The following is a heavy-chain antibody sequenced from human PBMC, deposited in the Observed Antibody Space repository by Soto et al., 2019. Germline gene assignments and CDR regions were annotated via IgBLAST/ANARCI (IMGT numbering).Heavy chain of an antibody. CDR1: GYTFTSYY. CDR3: ARDSGVIIITKSDLDY. CDR2: INPSGGST. Sequence: GASVKVSCKASGYTFTSYYMHWVRQAPGQRLEWMGRINPSGGSTRYSQKFQGRVTFTRDTSASTAYMELSSLRSDDTAIYYCARDSGVIIITKSDLDYWGQGTLVTVSS. D-gene: IGHD3-3*01. V-gene: IGHV1-46*01. J-gene: IGHJ4*02.